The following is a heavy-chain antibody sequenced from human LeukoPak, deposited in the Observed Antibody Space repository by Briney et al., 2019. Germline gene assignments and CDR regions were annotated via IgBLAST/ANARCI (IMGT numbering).Heavy chain of an antibody. CDR2: ISYDGSNK. Sequence: GGSLRLSCAASGFTFSSYAMHWVRQAPGKGLEWVAVISYDGSNKYYADSVKGRFTISRDNSKNTLCLQMNSLRAEDTAVYYGASGYSGSWLDYWGQGTLVTVSS. CDR3: ASGYSGSWLDY. CDR1: GFTFSSYA. J-gene: IGHJ4*02. V-gene: IGHV3-30*04. D-gene: IGHD6-13*01.